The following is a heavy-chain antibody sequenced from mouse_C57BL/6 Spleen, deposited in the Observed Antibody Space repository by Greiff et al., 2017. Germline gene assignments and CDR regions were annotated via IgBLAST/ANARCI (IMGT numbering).Heavy chain of an antibody. CDR3: ARPANWSFDY. V-gene: IGHV5-4*01. CDR2: ISDGGSYT. Sequence: EVPLVESGGGLVKPGGSLKLSCAASGFTFSSYAMSWVRQTPEKRLEWVATISDGGSYTYYPDNVKGRFTISRDNAKNNLYLQMSHLKSEDTAMYYCARPANWSFDYWGQGTTLTVSS. CDR1: GFTFSSYA. D-gene: IGHD4-1*01. J-gene: IGHJ2*01.